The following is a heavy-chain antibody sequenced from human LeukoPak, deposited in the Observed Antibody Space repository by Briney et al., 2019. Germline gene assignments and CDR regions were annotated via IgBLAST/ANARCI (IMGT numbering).Heavy chain of an antibody. CDR2: VNPYSGGT. V-gene: IGHV1-2*02. Sequence: GASVKVSCKASGYTFTGYYMHWVRQAPGQGLEWMGWVNPYSGGTNYAQKLQGRVTMTTDTSTSTAYMELRSLRSDDTAVYYCARDLIRYCSGGSCYSSNYWGQGTLVTVSS. D-gene: IGHD2-15*01. CDR3: ARDLIRYCSGGSCYSSNY. J-gene: IGHJ4*02. CDR1: GYTFTGYY.